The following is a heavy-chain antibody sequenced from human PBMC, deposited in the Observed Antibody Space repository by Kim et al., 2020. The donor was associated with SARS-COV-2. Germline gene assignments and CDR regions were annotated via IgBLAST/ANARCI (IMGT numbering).Heavy chain of an antibody. CDR3: ARGGEYFDWLSSRLFEDYYYYYGMDV. D-gene: IGHD3-9*01. CDR1: GYTFTSYD. CDR2: MNPNSGNT. J-gene: IGHJ6*02. Sequence: ASVKVSCKASGYTFTSYDINWVRQATGQGLEWMGWMNPNSGNTGYAQKFQGRVTMTRNTSISTAYMELSSLRSEDTAVYYCARGGEYFDWLSSRLFEDYYYYYGMDVWGQGTTVTVSS. V-gene: IGHV1-8*01.